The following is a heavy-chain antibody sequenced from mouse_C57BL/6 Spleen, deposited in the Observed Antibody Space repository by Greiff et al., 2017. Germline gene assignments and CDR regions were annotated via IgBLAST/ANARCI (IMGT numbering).Heavy chain of an antibody. J-gene: IGHJ2*01. Sequence: EVHLVESGDGLVKPGGSLKLSCAASGFTFSSYAMSWVSQTPEKSLEWVAYISRGGDYIYYTDTVKGKFTISRDKTRSTLYLQLSSLTSEDTAMYYCTRGGGNYFDYWGQGTTLTVSS. CDR2: ISRGGDYI. V-gene: IGHV5-9-1*02. CDR1: GFTFSSYA. CDR3: TRGGGNYFDY. D-gene: IGHD1-1*02.